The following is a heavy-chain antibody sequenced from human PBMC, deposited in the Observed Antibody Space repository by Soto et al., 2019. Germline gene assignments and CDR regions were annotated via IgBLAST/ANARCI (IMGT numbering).Heavy chain of an antibody. CDR3: AKARHSASGYGLGADL. CDR2: ISYGGDNK. V-gene: IGHV3-30*09. Sequence: QVQLVESGGGVVQPGRSLRLSCAASGFIFSDYAMHWVRQAPGKGLEWVAVISYGGDNKYYADSVRGRFAISRDNLKNTLELQMNSLNPEDTAVYHCAKARHSASGYGLGADLWGQGTLVTVSS. CDR1: GFIFSDYA. D-gene: IGHD6-13*01. J-gene: IGHJ4*02.